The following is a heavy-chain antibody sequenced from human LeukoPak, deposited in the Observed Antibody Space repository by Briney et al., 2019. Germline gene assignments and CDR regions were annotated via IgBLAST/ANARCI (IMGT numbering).Heavy chain of an antibody. D-gene: IGHD3-10*01. CDR2: LYYSGST. J-gene: IGHJ6*02. V-gene: IGHV4-59*08. CDR3: ARFIRGHMNGIDV. CDR1: GGSISGYY. Sequence: SETLSLTCTVSGGSISGYYWSWIRQPPGKGLEWIGYLYYSGSTNYSPSLKSRVTISVDTSNNLFSLKLSSVTAADTAVYYCARFIRGHMNGIDVWGQGTTVTVSS.